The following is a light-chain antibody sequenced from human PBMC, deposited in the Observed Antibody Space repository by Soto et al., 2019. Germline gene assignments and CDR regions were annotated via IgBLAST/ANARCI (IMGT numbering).Light chain of an antibody. CDR3: LLSYVGARV. V-gene: IGLV7-46*01. J-gene: IGLJ2*01. CDR2: DTS. CDR1: TGVVTSGHY. Sequence: HAVVTQEPSLTVSPGGTVTLTCGPSTGVVTSGHYPYWFQQKPGQAPRALIYDTSNKHSWTPARFSGSLLGGKAALTLSGAQAEDEAEYYCLLSYVGARVFGGGTKLTVL.